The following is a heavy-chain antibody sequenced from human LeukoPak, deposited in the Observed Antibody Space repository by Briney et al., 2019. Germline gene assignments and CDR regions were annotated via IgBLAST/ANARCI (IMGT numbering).Heavy chain of an antibody. CDR1: GYTFTSYD. D-gene: IGHD6-6*01. J-gene: IGHJ5*02. CDR2: MNHNSGNT. V-gene: IGHV1-8*01. Sequence: ASVKVSCKASGYTFTSYDINWVRQATGQGLECMGWMNHNSGNTGYAQKFQGRVTMTRNTSISTAYMELSSLRSEDTAVYYCARDWGIAARQGGFDPWGQGTLVTVSS. CDR3: ARDWGIAARQGGFDP.